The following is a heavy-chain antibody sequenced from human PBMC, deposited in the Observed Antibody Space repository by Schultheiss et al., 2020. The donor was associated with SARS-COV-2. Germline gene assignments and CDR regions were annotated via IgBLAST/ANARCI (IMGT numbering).Heavy chain of an antibody. CDR3: AKAAAGLDYYYGMDV. Sequence: SVKVSCKASGDTFSSYDISWVRQAPGQGLEWMGGIIPIFGTANYAQKFQGRVTITADESTSTAYMELSSLTSEDTAVYYCAKAAAGLDYYYGMDVWGQGTTVTVSS. V-gene: IGHV1-69*13. CDR2: IIPIFGTA. CDR1: GDTFSSYD. J-gene: IGHJ6*02. D-gene: IGHD6-13*01.